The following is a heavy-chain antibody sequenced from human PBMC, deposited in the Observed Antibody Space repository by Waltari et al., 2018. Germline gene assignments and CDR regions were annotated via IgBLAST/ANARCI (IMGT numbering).Heavy chain of an antibody. CDR2: IYYSGST. J-gene: IGHJ4*02. V-gene: IGHV4-30-4*01. CDR1: GGSISSGDYY. CDR3: ARGVPKYCSSTSCPDFDY. Sequence: QVQLQESGPGLVKPSQTLSLTCTVSGGSISSGDYYWRWIRQPPGKGLEWIGYIYYSGSTYYNPSLKSRVTISVDTSKNQFSLKLSSVTAADTAVYYCARGVPKYCSSTSCPDFDYWGQGTLVTVSS. D-gene: IGHD2-2*01.